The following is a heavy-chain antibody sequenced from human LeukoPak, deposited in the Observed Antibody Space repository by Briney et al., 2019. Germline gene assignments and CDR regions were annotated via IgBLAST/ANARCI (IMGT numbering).Heavy chain of an antibody. CDR1: GGSFSGYY. Sequence: SETLSLTCSVYGGSFSGYYWSWIRQPPGKGLEWIGEINHSGSTNYNPSLKSRVTISVGTSKNQFYVKMSSVPAAHMAVYYCARGGLIWLQLALFDYRGQGTLVTVYS. D-gene: IGHD5-24*01. V-gene: IGHV4-34*01. CDR2: INHSGST. CDR3: ARGGLIWLQLALFDY. J-gene: IGHJ4*02.